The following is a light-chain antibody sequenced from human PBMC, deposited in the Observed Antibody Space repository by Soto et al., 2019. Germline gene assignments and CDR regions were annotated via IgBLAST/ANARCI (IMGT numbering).Light chain of an antibody. CDR2: DVS. CDR1: SNDVGGYNY. J-gene: IGLJ1*01. CDR3: SSYTGSSTYV. Sequence: QSALTQPASVSGSPGQSITISCTGTSNDVGGYNYVSWYQQHPGKAPKLMIYDVSNRPSGVSTRFSGSRSGITASLTISGLQAEDEADYYCSSYTGSSTYVFGTGTKLTVL. V-gene: IGLV2-14*03.